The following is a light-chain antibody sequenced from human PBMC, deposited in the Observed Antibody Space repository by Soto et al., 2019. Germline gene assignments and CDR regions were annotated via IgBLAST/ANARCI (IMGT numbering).Light chain of an antibody. J-gene: IGKJ2*01. CDR1: QSLLYNNKNY. Sequence: DIVITQSPDSLAVSLGERATISCKSSQSLLYNNKNYLAWYQQKPGQPPKLLLYWASTRASGVPDRLTGSRSETDYTLTLSSLQPEDVAVYFCQQYYGNPQPFSQGTKLEI. CDR3: QQYYGNPQP. V-gene: IGKV4-1*01. CDR2: WAS.